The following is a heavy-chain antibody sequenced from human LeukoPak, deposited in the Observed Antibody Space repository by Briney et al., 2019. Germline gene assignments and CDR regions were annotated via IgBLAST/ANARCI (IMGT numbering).Heavy chain of an antibody. Sequence: GSLRLSCGASGFTFSDYYMSWIRQGPGKGPEWVSYISSSGSTIYYADSVKGRFTISRDNAKNSLYLQMNSLRAEDTAVYYCASYCSGGSCYSDFDYWGQGTLVTVSS. CDR3: ASYCSGGSCYSDFDY. D-gene: IGHD2-15*01. J-gene: IGHJ4*02. CDR2: ISSSGSTI. CDR1: GFTFSDYY. V-gene: IGHV3-11*01.